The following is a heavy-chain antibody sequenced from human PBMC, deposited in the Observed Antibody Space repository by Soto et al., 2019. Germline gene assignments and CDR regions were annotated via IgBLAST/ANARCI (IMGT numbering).Heavy chain of an antibody. J-gene: IGHJ6*02. CDR3: ARDCSSTSCSGSGMDV. CDR1: GGSISSGGYY. Sequence: QVQLQEAGPGLVKPSQTLSLTCTVSGGSISSGGYYWSWIRQHPGKGLEWIGDIYYSGSTNYNPSLKSRVTISIGTSKNKYSLKLSSVTAADTAVYFCARDCSSTSCSGSGMDVWGQGTTVTVSS. D-gene: IGHD2-2*01. V-gene: IGHV4-31*03. CDR2: IYYSGST.